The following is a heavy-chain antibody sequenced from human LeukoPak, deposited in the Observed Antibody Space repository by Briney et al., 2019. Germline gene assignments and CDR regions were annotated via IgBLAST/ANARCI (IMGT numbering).Heavy chain of an antibody. CDR1: GFIFSSYS. J-gene: IGHJ4*02. Sequence: GGSLRLSCAASGFIFSSYSMNWVRQAPGKGLEWVSVIYSGGSTYYADSVKGRFTISRDNSKNTLYLQMNSLRAEDTAVYYCAREGDYGDYVMDYWGQGTLVTVSS. V-gene: IGHV3-53*01. CDR3: AREGDYGDYVMDY. CDR2: IYSGGST. D-gene: IGHD4-17*01.